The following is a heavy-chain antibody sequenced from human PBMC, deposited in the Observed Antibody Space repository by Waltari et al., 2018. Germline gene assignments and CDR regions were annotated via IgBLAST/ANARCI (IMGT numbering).Heavy chain of an antibody. Sequence: EVQLVESGGGLIQPGGSLRLSCAASGFTVSSNYMSWVRQAPGKGLEWVSVIYSGGSTYYADAVKGRFTISRDNSKNTLYLQMNSLRAEDTAVYYCARDRMPYYYYGMDVWGQGTTVTVS. CDR2: IYSGGST. CDR3: ARDRMPYYYYGMDV. D-gene: IGHD2-2*01. CDR1: GFTVSSNY. J-gene: IGHJ6*02. V-gene: IGHV3-53*01.